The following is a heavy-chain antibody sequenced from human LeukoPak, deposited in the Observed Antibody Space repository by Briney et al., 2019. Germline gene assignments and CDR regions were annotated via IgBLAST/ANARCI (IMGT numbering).Heavy chain of an antibody. Sequence: SETLSLTCSVSGGSLSSSSYYWGWIRQPPGRGLEWIVNIYETGSTNYNPSLKSRVTISVDTSKNQFSLKLSSVTAADTAVYYCVRPDDNSFDFWGQGTMVTVSS. CDR1: GGSLSSSSYY. CDR2: IYETGST. D-gene: IGHD3-9*01. J-gene: IGHJ3*01. CDR3: VRPDDNSFDF. V-gene: IGHV4-39*01.